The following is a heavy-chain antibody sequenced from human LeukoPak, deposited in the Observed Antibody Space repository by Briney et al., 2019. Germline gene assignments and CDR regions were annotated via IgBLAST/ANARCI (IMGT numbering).Heavy chain of an antibody. V-gene: IGHV1-18*01. CDR3: ARDLSSSYYYVFDY. CDR1: GYTFTSFG. J-gene: IGHJ4*02. CDR2: ISAYNGNT. Sequence: ASVKVSCKASGYTFTSFGISWVRQAPGQGLEWMGWISAYNGNTISAQILQGRVTMTTDTSTSTAYMELRSLRSDDTAAYYCARDLSSSYYYVFDYWGQGTLVTVSS. D-gene: IGHD3-22*01.